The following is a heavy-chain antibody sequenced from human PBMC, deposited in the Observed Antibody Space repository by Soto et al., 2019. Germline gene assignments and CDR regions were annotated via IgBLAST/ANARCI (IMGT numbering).Heavy chain of an antibody. V-gene: IGHV3-30*18. J-gene: IGHJ2*01. D-gene: IGHD4-17*01. CDR2: ISFDGNNE. Sequence: QVQLVESGGGVVQPGKSLRLSCTASGFAFNNYGMHWVRQAPGKGLEWVAVISFDGNNEYYADSVQGRFTIFRDNSKDXLYLQMNSLKTDDTAVYYCAKPDYGGDSDYWYFDLWGRGTLVTVSS. CDR3: AKPDYGGDSDYWYFDL. CDR1: GFAFNNYG.